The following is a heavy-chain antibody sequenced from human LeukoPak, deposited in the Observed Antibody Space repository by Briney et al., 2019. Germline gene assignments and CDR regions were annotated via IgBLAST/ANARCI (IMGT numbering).Heavy chain of an antibody. CDR2: ISAYNGNT. CDR3: ARDSGRYDFWSGYRPLYYFDY. Sequence: ASVKVSCKASGYTFTSYGISWVRQAPGQGLEWMGWISAYNGNTNYAQKLQGRVTMTTDTSTSTAYMELRSLRSDDTAVYYCARDSGRYDFWSGYRPLYYFDYWGQGTLVTVSS. CDR1: GYTFTSYG. V-gene: IGHV1-18*01. J-gene: IGHJ4*02. D-gene: IGHD3-3*01.